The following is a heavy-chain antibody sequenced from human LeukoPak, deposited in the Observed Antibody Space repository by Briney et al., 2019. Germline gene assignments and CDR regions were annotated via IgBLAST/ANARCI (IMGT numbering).Heavy chain of an antibody. V-gene: IGHV3-23*01. CDR1: GFTFSSYA. D-gene: IGHD2-2*01. CDR3: AKAPLSGIVVDFDY. J-gene: IGHJ4*02. CDR2: IGGSGGST. Sequence: PGGSLRLSCAASGFTFSSYAMSWVRQAPGKGLEWVSAIGGSGGSTYYADSVKGRFTISRDNSKNTLYLQMNSLRAEDTAVYYCAKAPLSGIVVDFDYWGQGTLVTVSS.